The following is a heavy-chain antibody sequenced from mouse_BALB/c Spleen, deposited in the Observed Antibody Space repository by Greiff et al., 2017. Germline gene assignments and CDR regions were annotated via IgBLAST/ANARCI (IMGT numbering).Heavy chain of an antibody. V-gene: IGHV1S41*01. CDR3: ARGITTATGYFDY. J-gene: IGHJ2*01. CDR2: IAPGSGST. D-gene: IGHD1-2*01. Sequence: DLVKPGASVKLSCKASGYTFTSYWINWIKQRPGQGLEWIGRIAPGSGSTYYNEMFKGKATLTVDTSSSTAYIQLSSLSSEDSAVYFCARGITTATGYFDYWSQGTTLTVSS. CDR1: GYTFTSYW.